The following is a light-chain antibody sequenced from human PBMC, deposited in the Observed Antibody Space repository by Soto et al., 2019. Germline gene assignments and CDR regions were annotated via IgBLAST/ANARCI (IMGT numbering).Light chain of an antibody. CDR1: SSDVGGYNY. J-gene: IGLJ2*01. V-gene: IGLV2-14*03. Sequence: QSALTQPASVSGSPGQSITISCTGTSSDVGGYNYVSWYQQHPGKAPKLMIYAVNNRPSGVSNRLSGSKSGNTASLTISGLEAEDEADYYFFSNTSSGTMIFGGGTKLTVL. CDR3: FSNTSSGTMI. CDR2: AVN.